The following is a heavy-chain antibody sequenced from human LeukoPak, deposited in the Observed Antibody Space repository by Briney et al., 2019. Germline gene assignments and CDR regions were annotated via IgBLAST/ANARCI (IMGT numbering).Heavy chain of an antibody. Sequence: SGGSLSLSCAASGFTFSSYAMSWVRQAPGKGLEWVSAISGSGGSTYYADSVKGRFTISRDNSKNTLYLQMNSLRAEDTAVYYCAKRYDFWSGYQGIDYWGQGTLVTVSS. J-gene: IGHJ4*02. V-gene: IGHV3-23*01. CDR1: GFTFSSYA. CDR2: ISGSGGST. CDR3: AKRYDFWSGYQGIDY. D-gene: IGHD3-3*01.